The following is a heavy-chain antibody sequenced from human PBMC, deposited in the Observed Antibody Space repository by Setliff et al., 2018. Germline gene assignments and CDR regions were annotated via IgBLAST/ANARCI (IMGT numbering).Heavy chain of an antibody. CDR2: MYYSGTT. Sequence: PSETLSLTCNVSGGSIRSYYWSWIRQPPGKGPEWIGYMYYSGTTNYNPSLKSRATISVDTSKNQFSLRLSSVTAADTAVYYCARHLGPWDPVDFWGQGTLVTVSS. J-gene: IGHJ4*02. V-gene: IGHV4-59*08. D-gene: IGHD1-26*01. CDR1: GGSIRSYY. CDR3: ARHLGPWDPVDF.